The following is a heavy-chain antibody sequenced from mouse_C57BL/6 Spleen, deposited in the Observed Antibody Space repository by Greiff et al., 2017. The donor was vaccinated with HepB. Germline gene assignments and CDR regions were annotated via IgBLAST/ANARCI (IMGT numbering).Heavy chain of an antibody. D-gene: IGHD2-4*01. J-gene: IGHJ3*01. CDR3: ARVYDYGGAWFAY. Sequence: DVKLVESGGGLVKPGGSLKLSCAASGFTFSSYAMSWVRQTPEKRLEWVATISDGGSYTYYPDNVKGRFTISRDNAKNNLYLQMSHLKSVDTAMYYCARVYDYGGAWFAYWGQGTLVTVSA. CDR2: ISDGGSYT. CDR1: GFTFSSYA. V-gene: IGHV5-4*03.